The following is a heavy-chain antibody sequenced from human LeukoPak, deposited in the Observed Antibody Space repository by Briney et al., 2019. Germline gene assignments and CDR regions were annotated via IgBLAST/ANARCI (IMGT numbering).Heavy chain of an antibody. CDR3: AREITVTSILYFDY. V-gene: IGHV3-23*01. CDR1: GFTFSSYA. J-gene: IGHJ4*02. Sequence: GGSLRLSCAASGFTFSSYAMSWVRQAPGRGLEWVSGISGSGDNTYYADSVKGRFTISRDNSRNTLYLQMNSLRAEDTAVYYRAREITVTSILYFDYWGQGTPVTVSS. D-gene: IGHD4-17*01. CDR2: ISGSGDNT.